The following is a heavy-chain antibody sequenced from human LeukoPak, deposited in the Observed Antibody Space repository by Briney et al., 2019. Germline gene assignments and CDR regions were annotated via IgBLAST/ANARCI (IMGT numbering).Heavy chain of an antibody. Sequence: GGSLRLSCTASGFTFSSYSMNWVRQAPGKGLEWVSSISSSSSYIYYADSVKGRFTISRDNAKNSLYLQMNSLRAEDTAVYYCARDRVTIFGVVRLDMDVWGKGTTVTVSS. D-gene: IGHD3-3*01. CDR3: ARDRVTIFGVVRLDMDV. CDR1: GFTFSSYS. CDR2: ISSSSSYI. V-gene: IGHV3-21*01. J-gene: IGHJ6*03.